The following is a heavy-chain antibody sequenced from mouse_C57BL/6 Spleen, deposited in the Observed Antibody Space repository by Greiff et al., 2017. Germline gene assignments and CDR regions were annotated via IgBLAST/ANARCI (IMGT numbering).Heavy chain of an antibody. CDR1: GYTFTDHT. Sequence: VKLVESDAELVKPGASVKISCKVSGYTFTDHTIHWMKQRPEQGLEWIGYIYPRDGSTKYNEKFKGKATLTAAKSSSTAYMQLNSLTSEDSAVYFCARRLDWDGAMDYWGQGTSVTVSS. V-gene: IGHV1-78*01. CDR3: ARRLDWDGAMDY. CDR2: IYPRDGST. J-gene: IGHJ4*01. D-gene: IGHD4-1*01.